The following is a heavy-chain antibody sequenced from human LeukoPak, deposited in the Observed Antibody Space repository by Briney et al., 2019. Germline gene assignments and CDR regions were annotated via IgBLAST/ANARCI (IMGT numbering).Heavy chain of an antibody. CDR1: GFTFSSHS. Sequence: TAGGSLRLSCAASGFTFSSHSMNWVRQAPGKGLEWVSSISSSSNYIYYADSVKGRFTISRDNAKNSLYLQMNSLRAEDTAVYYCARERAIILFGAFDIWGQGTMVTVSS. V-gene: IGHV3-21*01. D-gene: IGHD3-3*01. CDR2: ISSSSNYI. J-gene: IGHJ3*02. CDR3: ARERAIILFGAFDI.